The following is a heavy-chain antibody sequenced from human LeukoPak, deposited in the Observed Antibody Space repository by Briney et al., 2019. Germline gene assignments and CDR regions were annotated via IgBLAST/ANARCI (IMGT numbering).Heavy chain of an antibody. CDR1: GFIFTNYG. V-gene: IGHV3-30*02. D-gene: IGHD2-2*03. CDR3: VKDGYCSSASCYAGHWFDA. J-gene: IGHJ5*02. CDR2: IRFDESDK. Sequence: GGSLRLSCIASGFIFTNYGMHWVRQAPGKGLDWVAFIRFDESDKNYADSVKGRFTVSRDNSKNTVYLQMSSLRPDDTAVYYCVKDGYCSSASCYAGHWFDAWGRGTLVTVPS.